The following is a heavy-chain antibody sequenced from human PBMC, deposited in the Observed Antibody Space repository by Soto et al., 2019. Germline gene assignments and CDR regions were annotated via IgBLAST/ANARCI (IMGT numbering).Heavy chain of an antibody. Sequence: QLQESGPGLVMPSQTLSLTCTVSGASINNNDYYWSWIRQTPGKGLEWIGYVYYSGSTDYIPSLKSRLSMSIDKSQNQFTLKLNSVTAADTATYYFARMSYFYDKWYFDLWGRGTLVTVSS. CDR3: ARMSYFYDKWYFDL. V-gene: IGHV4-30-4*01. CDR2: VYYSGST. J-gene: IGHJ2*01. CDR1: GASINNNDYY. D-gene: IGHD3-22*01.